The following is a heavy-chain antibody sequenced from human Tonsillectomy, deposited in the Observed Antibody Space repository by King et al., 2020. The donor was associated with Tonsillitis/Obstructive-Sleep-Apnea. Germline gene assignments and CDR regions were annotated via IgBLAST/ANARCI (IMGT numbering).Heavy chain of an antibody. CDR2: ISYDGSNK. J-gene: IGHJ4*02. Sequence: QLVQTGGGVVQPGRSLRLSCAASVFTFSSYAMHWVRPAPGKGLEWVAVISYDGSNKYYADSVKGRFTISRDNSKYTLYLQMNKLRAEDTAVYYCAREIGISCWYPHFGYWGQGTLVTVSS. CDR1: VFTFSSYA. D-gene: IGHD6-19*01. CDR3: AREIGISCWYPHFGY. V-gene: IGHV3-30*04.